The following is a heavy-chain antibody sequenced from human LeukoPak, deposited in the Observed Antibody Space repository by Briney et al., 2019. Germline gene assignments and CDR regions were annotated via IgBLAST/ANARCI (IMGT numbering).Heavy chain of an antibody. V-gene: IGHV4-34*01. CDR1: GGSFSGYY. J-gene: IGHJ6*02. CDR3: ARARYYYDSSGYLLYYYYGMDV. D-gene: IGHD3-22*01. Sequence: SETLSLTCAVYGGSFSGYYWSWIRRPPGKGLEWIGEINHSGSTNYNPSLKSRVTISVDTSKNQFSLKLSSVTAADTAVYYCARARYYYDSSGYLLYYYYGMDVWGQGTTVTVSS. CDR2: INHSGST.